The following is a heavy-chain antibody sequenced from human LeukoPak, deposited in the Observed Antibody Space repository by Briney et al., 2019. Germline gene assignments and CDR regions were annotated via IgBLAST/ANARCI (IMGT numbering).Heavy chain of an antibody. V-gene: IGHV1-69*06. CDR1: GYTFTGYY. CDR3: ARGGHYYGSGSYSFVLPNYYYMDV. Sequence: ASVKVSCKASGYTFTGYYMHWVRQAPGQGLEWMGGITPIFGTANYAQKFQGRVTITADKSTSTAYMELSSLRSEDTAVYYCARGGHYYGSGSYSFVLPNYYYMDVWGKGTTVTVSS. J-gene: IGHJ6*03. CDR2: ITPIFGTA. D-gene: IGHD3-10*01.